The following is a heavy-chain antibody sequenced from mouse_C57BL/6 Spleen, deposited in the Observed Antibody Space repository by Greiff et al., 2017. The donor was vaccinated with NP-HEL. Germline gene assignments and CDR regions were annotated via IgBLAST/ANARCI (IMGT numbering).Heavy chain of an antibody. J-gene: IGHJ1*03. CDR3: ARSDYYGSSYGFDV. Sequence: VQLQQSGAELVMPGASVKLSCKASGYTFTSYWMHWVKQRPGQGLEWIGEIDPSDSYTNYNQKFKGKSTLTVDKSSSTAYMQLSSLTSEDSAVYYCARSDYYGSSYGFDVWGTGTTVTVSS. V-gene: IGHV1-69*01. D-gene: IGHD1-1*01. CDR2: IDPSDSYT. CDR1: GYTFTSYW.